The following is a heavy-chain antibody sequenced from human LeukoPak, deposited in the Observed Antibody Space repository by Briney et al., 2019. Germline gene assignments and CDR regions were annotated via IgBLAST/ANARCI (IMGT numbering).Heavy chain of an antibody. Sequence: GGSLRLSCAASGFSLSSHGMHWVRQAPGKGLEWVAVIWDDGVNKYYGDSVNGRVTISRDNSKNTLYLQMNSLRVEDTAVYYCGRDAKWTYRGMSAPDMWGQGAMVTVSS. J-gene: IGHJ3*02. CDR3: GRDAKWTYRGMSAPDM. CDR2: IWDDGVNK. V-gene: IGHV3-33*01. CDR1: GFSLSSHG. D-gene: IGHD3/OR15-3a*01.